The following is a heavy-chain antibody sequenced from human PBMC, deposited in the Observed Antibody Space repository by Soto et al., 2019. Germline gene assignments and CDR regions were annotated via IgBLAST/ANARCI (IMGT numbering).Heavy chain of an antibody. CDR3: ARWIAARWERNFDY. CDR2: IKQDGSEK. D-gene: IGHD6-6*01. CDR1: GFTFSSYW. Sequence: SLRLSCAASGFTFSSYWMSWVRQAPGKGLEWVANIKQDGSEKYYVDSVKGRFTISRDNAKNSLYLQMNSLRAEDTAVYYCARWIAARWERNFDYWGQGTLVTVSS. V-gene: IGHV3-7*03. J-gene: IGHJ4*02.